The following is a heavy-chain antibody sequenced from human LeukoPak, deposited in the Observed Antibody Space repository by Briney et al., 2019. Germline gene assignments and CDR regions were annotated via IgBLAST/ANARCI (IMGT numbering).Heavy chain of an antibody. CDR2: IYHSGST. D-gene: IGHD3-3*01. V-gene: IGHV4-30-2*01. CDR3: ARDAPYYDFWSGYHY. CDR1: GGSISSGGYY. Sequence: MSSETLSLTCTVSGGSISSGGYYWSWIRQPPGKGLEWIGYIYHSGSTYYNPSLKSRVTISVDRSKNQFSLKLSSVTAADTAVYYCARDAPYYDFWSGYHYWGQGTLVTVSS. J-gene: IGHJ4*02.